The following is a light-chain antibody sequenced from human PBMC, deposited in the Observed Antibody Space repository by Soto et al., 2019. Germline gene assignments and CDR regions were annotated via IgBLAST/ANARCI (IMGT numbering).Light chain of an antibody. CDR3: QQRNNWPRIT. CDR2: DAS. CDR1: QTVGTY. J-gene: IGKJ5*01. V-gene: IGKV3-11*01. Sequence: EIVLPQFPATLSLFPGETATLSCRASQTVGTYLAWYQQKPGQAPRLLISDASNRATGVPTRFSGSGSGTDFTLTISSREPEDFAVYFCQQRNNWPRITCGQGTRLEIK.